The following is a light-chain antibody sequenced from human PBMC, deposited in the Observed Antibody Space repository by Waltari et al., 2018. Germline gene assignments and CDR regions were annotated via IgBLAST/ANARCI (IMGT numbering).Light chain of an antibody. CDR2: SNS. Sequence: QPVVTQPPSASGTPGQRVTISCSGSSSNIESNPVNWYQQLPGRAPRLLIYSNSHRPSGVPARFSASTSARSASLAIRGLQSDDEGNYYCASWDYSLNGVVYGGGTKLTVL. CDR1: SSNIESNP. J-gene: IGLJ2*01. V-gene: IGLV1-44*01. CDR3: ASWDYSLNGVV.